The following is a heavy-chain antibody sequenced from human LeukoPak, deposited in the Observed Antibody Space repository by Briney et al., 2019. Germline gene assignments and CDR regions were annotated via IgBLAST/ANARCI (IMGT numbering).Heavy chain of an antibody. J-gene: IGHJ4*02. CDR1: GYSFTSYW. V-gene: IGHV5-51*01. CDR3: ARYPYGDGGPDTAGYLNYFDY. D-gene: IGHD4-17*01. CDR2: IYPGDSDT. Sequence: GESLQISCKGSGYSFTSYWIGWVRQMPGKGLEWMGIIYPGDSDTRYSPSFQGQVTISADKSISTAYLQWSSLKASDTAMYYCARYPYGDGGPDTAGYLNYFDYWGQGTLVTVSS.